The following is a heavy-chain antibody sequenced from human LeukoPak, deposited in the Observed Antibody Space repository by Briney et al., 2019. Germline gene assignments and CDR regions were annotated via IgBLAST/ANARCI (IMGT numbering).Heavy chain of an antibody. J-gene: IGHJ4*02. V-gene: IGHV3-64*01. D-gene: IGHD6-19*01. CDR1: GFTFSSYA. Sequence: GGSLRLSCAASGFTFSSYAMHWVRQAPGKGLEYVSAISSNGGSTYYANSVKGRFTISRDNSKNMLYLQMGSLRPEDMAVYYCARERGSSGWTFDYWGQGTLVTVSS. CDR3: ARERGSSGWTFDY. CDR2: ISSNGGST.